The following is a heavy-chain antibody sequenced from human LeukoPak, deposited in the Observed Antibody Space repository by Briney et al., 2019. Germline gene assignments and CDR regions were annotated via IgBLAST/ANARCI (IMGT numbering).Heavy chain of an antibody. V-gene: IGHV3-23*01. CDR1: GFTFSSYA. J-gene: IGHJ6*03. CDR3: AVAPITMVRGVPFHMDV. CDR2: ISGSGGST. Sequence: GGSLRLSCAASGFTFSSYAMSWVRQAPGKGLEWVSAISGSGGSTSYADSVKGRFTISRDNSKNTLYLQMNSLRAEDTAVYYCAVAPITMVRGVPFHMDVWGKGTTVTVSS. D-gene: IGHD3-10*01.